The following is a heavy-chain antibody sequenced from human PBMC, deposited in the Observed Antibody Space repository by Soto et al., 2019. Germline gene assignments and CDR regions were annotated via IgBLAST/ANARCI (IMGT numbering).Heavy chain of an antibody. CDR2: SNSNSGNS. J-gene: IGHJ4*02. Sequence: ASVKVSCKACGYTFPSYNINWVRQAPGQGLEWVAGSNSNSGNSDHAQKFQGRLTVTRDTSISTAYMELSSLRSDDTAVYYCVLLGVFDYRGPGTLGTGSS. CDR3: VLLGVFDY. D-gene: IGHD3-3*01. V-gene: IGHV1-8*01. CDR1: GYTFPSYN.